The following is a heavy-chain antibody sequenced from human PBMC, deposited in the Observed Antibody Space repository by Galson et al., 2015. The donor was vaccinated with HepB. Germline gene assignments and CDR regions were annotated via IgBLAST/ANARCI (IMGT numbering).Heavy chain of an antibody. CDR2: INEDGSVK. V-gene: IGHV3-7*01. J-gene: IGHJ4*02. CDR3: ARDAHSRQGSDY. Sequence: SLRLSCAASGLTLSSYWMRWVRQAPGKGLEWVANINEDGSVKKYVDSEKGRRTISRDNARNSLYLQMNSLRVEDTAVYYCARDAHSRQGSDYWGQGTLVTVSS. D-gene: IGHD2-21*01. CDR1: GLTLSSYW.